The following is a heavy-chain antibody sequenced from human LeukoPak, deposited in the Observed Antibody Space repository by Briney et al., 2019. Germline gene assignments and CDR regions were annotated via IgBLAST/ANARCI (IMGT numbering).Heavy chain of an antibody. Sequence: SVKVSCKASGGTFSSYAISWVRQAPGQGLEWMGGIIPIFGTANYAQKFQGRVTITTDESTSTAYMELSSLRSEDTAVYYCARVMAVADDFDYWGQGTLVTVSS. V-gene: IGHV1-69*05. CDR2: IIPIFGTA. D-gene: IGHD6-19*01. CDR1: GGTFSSYA. J-gene: IGHJ4*02. CDR3: ARVMAVADDFDY.